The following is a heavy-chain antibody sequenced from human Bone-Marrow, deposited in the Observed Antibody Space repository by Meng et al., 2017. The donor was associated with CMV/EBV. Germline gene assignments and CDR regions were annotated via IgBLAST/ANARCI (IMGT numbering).Heavy chain of an antibody. Sequence: SETLSLTCTVSGGSINSGDYFWSWIRQPPGKGLEWIGYIYYSGTTYYNPSLESRLSISVDTSKNQFFLRLTSVTAADTAVYYCARDIYYDILTGYSSKDGLDVWGHGTTVTVSS. CDR3: ARDIYYDILTGYSSKDGLDV. V-gene: IGHV4-30-4*01. CDR2: IYYSGTT. J-gene: IGHJ6*02. CDR1: GGSINSGDYF. D-gene: IGHD3-9*01.